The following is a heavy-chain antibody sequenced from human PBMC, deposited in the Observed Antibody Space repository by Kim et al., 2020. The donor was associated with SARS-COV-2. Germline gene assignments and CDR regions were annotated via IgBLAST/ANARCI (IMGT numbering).Heavy chain of an antibody. Sequence: ASVKASCKASGYTFTSYYMHWVRQAPGQGLEWMGIINPSGGSTSYAQKFQGRVTMTRDTSTSTVYMELSSLRSEDTAVYYCSRETKIAAAGTGWFDPWGQGTLVTVSS. CDR2: INPSGGST. D-gene: IGHD6-13*01. V-gene: IGHV1-46*01. CDR3: SRETKIAAAGTGWFDP. CDR1: GYTFTSYY. J-gene: IGHJ5*02.